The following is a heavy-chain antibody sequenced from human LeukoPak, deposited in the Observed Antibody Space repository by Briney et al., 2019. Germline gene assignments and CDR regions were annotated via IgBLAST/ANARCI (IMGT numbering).Heavy chain of an antibody. Sequence: ASVTVSFKASGYTCTGYYMHWVRQAPGQGLEWMGRIKPNSGGTNYAQKFHGRATMTRDTSISAAYMQLCSRRSDVSAVNNGPRGGAILNGVVNWGQRNLVTVSS. J-gene: IGHJ1*01. CDR2: IKPNSGGT. D-gene: IGHD3-9*01. CDR1: GYTCTGYY. V-gene: IGHV1-2*06. CDR3: PRGGAILNGVVN.